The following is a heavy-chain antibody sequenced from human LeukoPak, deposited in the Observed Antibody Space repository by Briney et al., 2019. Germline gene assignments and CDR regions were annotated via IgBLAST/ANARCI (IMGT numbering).Heavy chain of an antibody. CDR1: GYSISSGYY. J-gene: IGHJ4*02. Sequence: KPSETLSLTCTVSGYSISSGYYWGWIRQPPGKGLKWIGNIHHSGNTYYNPSLKSRVTISVDTPKNQFSLKLSSVTAADTAVYYCARLAGTFDYWGQGTLVTVSS. V-gene: IGHV4-38-2*02. CDR2: IHHSGNT. CDR3: ARLAGTFDY. D-gene: IGHD6-13*01.